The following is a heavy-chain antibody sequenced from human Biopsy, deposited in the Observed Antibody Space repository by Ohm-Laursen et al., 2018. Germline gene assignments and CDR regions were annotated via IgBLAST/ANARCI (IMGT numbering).Heavy chain of an antibody. CDR3: AADINVWNVNY. V-gene: IGHV1-24*01. CDR2: FAPENGRI. CDR1: GYTLTALS. Sequence: GSSVKVSCKVSGYTLTALSMHWVRQAPGQGLEWMGGFAPENGRIVYSQKFQGRVTMTEGTSTSTAYMEVWRLRSDDTAVYYCAADINVWNVNYWGQGTQVIVSS. J-gene: IGHJ4*02. D-gene: IGHD1-1*01.